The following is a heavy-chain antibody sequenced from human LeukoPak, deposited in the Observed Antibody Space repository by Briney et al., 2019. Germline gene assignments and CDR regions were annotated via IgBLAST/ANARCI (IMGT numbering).Heavy chain of an antibody. CDR3: ARRSTGWYQDY. Sequence: GESLKISCKVSGYRFTSYWIGWVRQMPGKGLQWMGIIYPGDSDTRYSPSFQGQVTISADKSISTAYLQWSSLKASDTAMYYCARRSTGWYQDYWGQGTLVTVSS. V-gene: IGHV5-51*01. D-gene: IGHD6-19*01. CDR1: GYRFTSYW. CDR2: IYPGDSDT. J-gene: IGHJ4*02.